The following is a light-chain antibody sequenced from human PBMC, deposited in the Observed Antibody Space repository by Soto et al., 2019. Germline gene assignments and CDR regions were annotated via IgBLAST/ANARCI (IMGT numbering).Light chain of an antibody. Sequence: QSVLTQPASVSGSPGQSITISCTGTSSDIGAYNFVSWYQQHPGKAPKLMLYDVNIRPSGVSNRFSGSKSGNTASLTISGLQAEDEADYYFTSWTTSTTMIFGGGTKLTAL. CDR1: SSDIGAYNF. CDR3: TSWTTSTTMI. CDR2: DVN. J-gene: IGLJ2*01. V-gene: IGLV2-14*03.